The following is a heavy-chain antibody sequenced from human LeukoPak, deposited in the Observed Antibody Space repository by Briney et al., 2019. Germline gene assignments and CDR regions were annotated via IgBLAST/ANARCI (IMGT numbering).Heavy chain of an antibody. CDR1: GGSISPYY. CDR2: ILYSGTTT. Sequence: TSETLSLTCTVSGGSISPYYWSWIRQTPGKGLEWLGYILYSGTTTNYNPSLKSRATISVDTSKNQFSLKLSSVTAADTAVYYCARVGDWNDLVYWGQGTLVTVSS. D-gene: IGHD1-1*01. V-gene: IGHV4-59*01. CDR3: ARVGDWNDLVY. J-gene: IGHJ4*02.